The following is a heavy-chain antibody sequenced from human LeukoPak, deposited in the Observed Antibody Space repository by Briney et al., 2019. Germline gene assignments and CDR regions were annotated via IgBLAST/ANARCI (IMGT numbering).Heavy chain of an antibody. CDR1: GGSINDYY. D-gene: IGHD4-17*01. J-gene: IGHJ5*02. CDR3: ARVVRGAVTSNCFDP. Sequence: SETLSLTCTVSGGSINDYYWTWIRQAPGEGLEWLGYISNSGTTDYNPSLKSRVTMSVDTSKNEFSLKVTSVTAADTAMYYCARVVRGAVTSNCFDPWGQGTLVTVSS. CDR2: ISNSGTT. V-gene: IGHV4-59*01.